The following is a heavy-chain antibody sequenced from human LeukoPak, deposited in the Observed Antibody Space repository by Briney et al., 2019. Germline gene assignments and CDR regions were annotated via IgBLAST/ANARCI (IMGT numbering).Heavy chain of an antibody. V-gene: IGHV3-15*01. CDR1: GFTFSNAW. CDR3: ARDLSSSSWYYAYGMDV. Sequence: GGALRLSWAASGFTFSNAWMSWVGQAPGEGLEGVGRIKRRTDGGTTDYAAPVKGRFTISRDDSKTTLYLQMNSLRAEDTAVYYCARDLSSSSWYYAYGMDVWGQGTTVTVSS. J-gene: IGHJ6*02. D-gene: IGHD6-13*01. CDR2: IKRRTDGGTT.